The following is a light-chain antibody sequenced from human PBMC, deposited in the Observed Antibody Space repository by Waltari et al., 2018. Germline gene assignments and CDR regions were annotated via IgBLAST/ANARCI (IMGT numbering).Light chain of an antibody. J-gene: IGLJ2*01. Sequence: SYEVTQPPSVSVSPRQTASIPCSGDKLGDKYVSWYQQNPGQSPVVVLYEDDDRPSGLRENFSGFNSGNTATLTISGSQTMDEADDDCKAWDGSTSTVVFGGGTKVTVL. CDR3: KAWDGSTSTVV. V-gene: IGLV3-1*01. CDR2: EDD. CDR1: KLGDKY.